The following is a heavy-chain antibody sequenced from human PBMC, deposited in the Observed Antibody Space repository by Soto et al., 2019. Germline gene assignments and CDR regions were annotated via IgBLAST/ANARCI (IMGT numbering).Heavy chain of an antibody. CDR2: IKNKANSYTT. J-gene: IGHJ6*04. CDR3: TRVKLCISAGCYRVLDG. D-gene: IGHD2-2*01. CDR1: GFTFSDHY. Sequence: EVQLVESGGGLVQPGGSLRLSCAASGFTFSDHYMDWVRQAPGKGLEWVGRIKNKANSYTTEYAASAKGRFTISRDDSRNSLYLQMISLRTEDTAVYDCTRVKLCISAGCYRVLDGWGKGTTVTVSS. V-gene: IGHV3-72*01.